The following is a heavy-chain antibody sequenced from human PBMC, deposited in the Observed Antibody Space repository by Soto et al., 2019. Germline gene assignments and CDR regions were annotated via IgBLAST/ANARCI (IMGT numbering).Heavy chain of an antibody. V-gene: IGHV3-15*01. J-gene: IGHJ4*02. Sequence: EVQLVESGGGLVKPGGSLRLSCAASGFTFSNAWMSWVRQAPGKGLEWVGRIKSKTDGGTTDYAAPVKGRFTISRDDSKNTLYLQMNSLKTEDTVVYYCTTVRVADYVWGSYRTVDYWGQGTLVTVSS. CDR3: TTVRVADYVWGSYRTVDY. CDR1: GFTFSNAW. CDR2: IKSKTDGGTT. D-gene: IGHD3-16*02.